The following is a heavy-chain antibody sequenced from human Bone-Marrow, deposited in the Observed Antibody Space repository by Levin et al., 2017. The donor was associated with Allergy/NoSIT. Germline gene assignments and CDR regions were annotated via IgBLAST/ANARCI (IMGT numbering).Heavy chain of an antibody. D-gene: IGHD2-8*01. J-gene: IGHJ4*02. CDR2: ISGSGDRT. CDR3: AKDRADCTTISCFLPGDY. Sequence: GGSLRLSCAASGFTFSGFTMYWVRQAPGKGLEWVSSISGSGDRTDYSDSVNGRFTISRDNSRDTLYLQMNSLRAEDTATYYCAKDRADCTTISCFLPGDYWGQGTLVTVSS. V-gene: IGHV3-23*01. CDR1: GFTFSGFT.